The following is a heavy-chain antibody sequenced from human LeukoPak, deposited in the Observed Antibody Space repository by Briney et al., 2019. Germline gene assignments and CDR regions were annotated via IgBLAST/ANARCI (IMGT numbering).Heavy chain of an antibody. CDR1: GFTFSTYS. CDR3: ARGPYGDYIDAFDY. CDR2: ISDSSRKI. Sequence: QPGGSLRLSCAASGFTFSTYSMNWVRQAPGKGLEWVSYISDSSRKIYYADSVKGRFTISRDNAKNSLYLQMNSLRAEDTAVYYCARGPYGDYIDAFDYWGQGTLVTVSS. V-gene: IGHV3-48*01. J-gene: IGHJ4*02. D-gene: IGHD4-17*01.